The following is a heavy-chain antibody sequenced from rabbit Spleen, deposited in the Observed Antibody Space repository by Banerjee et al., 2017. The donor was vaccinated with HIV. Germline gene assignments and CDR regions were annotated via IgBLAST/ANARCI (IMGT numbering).Heavy chain of an antibody. V-gene: IGHV1S40*01. CDR2: IYTGVTGDT. CDR1: GFSFSTSYY. J-gene: IGHJ5*01. D-gene: IGHD2-1*01. CDR3: ARDNSYDDTDDIRLGWLDL. Sequence: QSLEESGGDRVKPGASLTLTCTASGFSFSTSYYMCWVRQAPGKGLEWIVCIYTGVTGDTYSATWAKGRFTISKTSSTTVTLQMTSLTAADTATYFCARDNSYDDTDDIRLGWLDLWGQGTLVTVS.